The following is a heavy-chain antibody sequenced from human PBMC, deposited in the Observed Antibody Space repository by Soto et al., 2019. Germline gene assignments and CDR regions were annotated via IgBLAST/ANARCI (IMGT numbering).Heavy chain of an antibody. CDR2: IIPIFGTA. V-gene: IGHV1-69*06. CDR1: GGTFSSYA. D-gene: IGHD3-10*01. J-gene: IGHJ4*02. Sequence: QVQLVQSGAEVKKPGSSVKVSCKASGGTFSSYAISWVRQAPGQGLEWMGGIIPIFGTANYAQKFQGRVPITADKSTSTAYMELSSLRSEDTAVYYCARGRRGSGSYTPPLDYWGQGTLVTVSS. CDR3: ARGRRGSGSYTPPLDY.